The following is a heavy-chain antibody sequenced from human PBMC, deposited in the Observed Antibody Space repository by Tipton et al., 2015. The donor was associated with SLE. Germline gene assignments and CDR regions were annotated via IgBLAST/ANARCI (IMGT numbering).Heavy chain of an antibody. V-gene: IGHV4-38-2*02. CDR2: IYHSGST. CDR1: GYSISSGYY. J-gene: IGHJ3*02. Sequence: TLSLTCAVSGYSISSGYYWGWIRQPPGKGLEWIGSIYHSGSTYYNPSLKSRVTISVDTSKNQFSLKLSSVTAADTAVYYCAREVSGWYGRDDAFDIWGQGTMVTVSS. CDR3: AREVSGWYGRDDAFDI. D-gene: IGHD6-19*01.